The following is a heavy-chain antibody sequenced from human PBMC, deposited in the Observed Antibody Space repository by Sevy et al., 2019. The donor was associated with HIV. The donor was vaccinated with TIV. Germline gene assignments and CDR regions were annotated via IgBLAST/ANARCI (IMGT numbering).Heavy chain of an antibody. CDR3: AGVQREGDCSGVSCYFDAFDI. D-gene: IGHD2-15*01. Sequence: GGSLRLSCAASGFTFSSYSMNWVRQAPGKGLEWVSSISSSSNYIYYADTVKGRFTISIDNAKNSLYLQMTSLIAEDTAVYYCAGVQREGDCSGVSCYFDAFDIWGQGTMVTVSS. CDR1: GFTFSSYS. V-gene: IGHV3-21*01. J-gene: IGHJ3*02. CDR2: ISSSSNYI.